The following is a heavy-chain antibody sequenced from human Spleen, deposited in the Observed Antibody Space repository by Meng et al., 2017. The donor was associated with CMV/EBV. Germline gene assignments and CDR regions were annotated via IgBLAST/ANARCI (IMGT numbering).Heavy chain of an antibody. Sequence: GESLKISCAASGFTFSSYAMHWVRQAPGKGLEWVAVISYDGSNKYYADSVKGRFTISRDNSKNTLYLQMNSLRAEDTAGYYCARWGAARRYFDYWGQGTLVTVSS. V-gene: IGHV3-30-3*01. J-gene: IGHJ4*02. CDR1: GFTFSSYA. D-gene: IGHD6-6*01. CDR3: ARWGAARRYFDY. CDR2: ISYDGSNK.